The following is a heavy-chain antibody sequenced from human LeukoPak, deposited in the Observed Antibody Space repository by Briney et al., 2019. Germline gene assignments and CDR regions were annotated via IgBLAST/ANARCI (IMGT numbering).Heavy chain of an antibody. CDR3: SKDLQYYYDSSGYSVFDD. CDR2: ISGSGGSI. V-gene: IGHV3-23*01. J-gene: IGHJ4*02. Sequence: GGSLRLSCAASGFTFSSYALSWVRQAPGKGLEWVSAISGSGGSIYYADSVKGRFTISRDNAKNTLYWQRNSLRAEDKAVYYCSKDLQYYYDSSGYSVFDDWGQGTLVTVSS. D-gene: IGHD3-22*01. CDR1: GFTFSSYA.